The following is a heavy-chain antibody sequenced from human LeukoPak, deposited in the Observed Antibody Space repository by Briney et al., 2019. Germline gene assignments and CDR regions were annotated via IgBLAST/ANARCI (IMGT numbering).Heavy chain of an antibody. J-gene: IGHJ4*02. V-gene: IGHV4-59*11. CDR1: DGYIKNPY. D-gene: IGHD3-3*01. CDR3: ASGTVFGVITPQYFHY. CDR2: VFYGGVT. Sequence: SGALSLPCRVSDGYIKNPYWEWVRPSPGKGLEGVGFVFYGGVTNYNPSLKSRVTISLDTSKNQFSLKRTSVTAPDTAVYYCASGTVFGVITPQYFHYWGQGTRVTVSS.